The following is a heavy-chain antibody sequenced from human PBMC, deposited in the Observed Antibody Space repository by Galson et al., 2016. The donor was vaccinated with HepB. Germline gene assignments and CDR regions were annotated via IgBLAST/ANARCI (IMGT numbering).Heavy chain of an antibody. CDR1: GGTFSSYA. CDR2: IIPIFGTA. CDR3: ARGRILEYRLIYYYYGMDV. J-gene: IGHJ6*02. Sequence: SVKVSCKASGGTFSSYAISWVRQAPGQGLEWMGGIIPIFGTANYEQKFQGRVTITADESTSTAYMELSSLRSEDTAVYYCARGRILEYRLIYYYYGMDVWGQGTTVTVSS. V-gene: IGHV1-69*13. D-gene: IGHD3-3*01.